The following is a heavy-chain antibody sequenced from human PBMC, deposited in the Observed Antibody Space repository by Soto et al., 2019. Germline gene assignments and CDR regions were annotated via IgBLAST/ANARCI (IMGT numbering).Heavy chain of an antibody. CDR1: GGSFSGYY. D-gene: IGHD2-8*01. V-gene: IGHV4-34*01. Sequence: SETLSLTCAVYGGSFSGYYWSWIRQPPGKGLEWIGEINHSGSTNYNPSLKSRVTISVDTSKNQFSLKLSSVTAADTAVYYCASSGGYCTNGVCYPYYYYYMDVWGKGTTVTVSS. J-gene: IGHJ6*03. CDR3: ASSGGYCTNGVCYPYYYYYMDV. CDR2: INHSGST.